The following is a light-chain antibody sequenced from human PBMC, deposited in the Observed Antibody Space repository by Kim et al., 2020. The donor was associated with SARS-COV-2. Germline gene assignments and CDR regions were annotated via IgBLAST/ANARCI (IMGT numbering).Light chain of an antibody. CDR3: HQSSNLPWS. Sequence: SFTPKEKVAIACRACQSIGSSLRWYQQKPGQSPKLLIKYAFQSLSGVPSRFSGSQSGTDFTLTINSLEAEDAATYYCHQSSNLPWSFGQGTKLEI. CDR1: QSIGSS. J-gene: IGKJ2*04. V-gene: IGKV6-21*01. CDR2: YAF.